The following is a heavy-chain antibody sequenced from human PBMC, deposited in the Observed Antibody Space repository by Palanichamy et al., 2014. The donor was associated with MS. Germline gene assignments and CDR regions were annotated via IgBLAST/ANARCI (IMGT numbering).Heavy chain of an antibody. J-gene: IGHJ4*02. V-gene: IGHV3-66*01. CDR3: ATTEGATRFDY. D-gene: IGHD1-1*01. CDR1: GFTVSSNY. Sequence: EVQLVESGGGLVQPGGSLGLSCAASGFTVSSNYMSWVRQAPGKGLEWVSVIYSGGSIYYADPVKGRFTISRDTSKNMVYLQMNSLRAEDAAVYYCATTEGATRFDYWGQGTLVTVSS. CDR2: IYSGGSI.